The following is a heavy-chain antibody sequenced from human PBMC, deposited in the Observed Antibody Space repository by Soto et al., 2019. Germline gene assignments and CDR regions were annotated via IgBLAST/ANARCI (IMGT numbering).Heavy chain of an antibody. V-gene: IGHV3-23*01. CDR3: AKCATAMVIRLNGAFDI. CDR1: GFTFSGYA. CDR2: ISCSGGST. Sequence: GGSLRLSCAASGFTFSGYAMSWVRQAPGKGLEWVSAISCSGGSTYYADSVKGRFTISRDNTKNTLYLQMNSLRAEDTDVSYCAKCATAMVIRLNGAFDIWGQGTMVTVSS. D-gene: IGHD5-18*01. J-gene: IGHJ3*02.